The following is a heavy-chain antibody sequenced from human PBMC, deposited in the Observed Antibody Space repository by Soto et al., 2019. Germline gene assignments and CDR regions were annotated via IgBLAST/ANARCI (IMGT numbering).Heavy chain of an antibody. CDR2: IWYDGSNK. Sequence: GGSLRLSCAASGFTFGSYGMHWVGQAPGKGLEWVAVIWYDGSNKYYADSVKGRFTISRDNSKNTLYLQMNSLRAEDTAVYYCARNRGYSGYDHFDYWGQGTLVTVSS. J-gene: IGHJ4*02. D-gene: IGHD5-12*01. CDR3: ARNRGYSGYDHFDY. CDR1: GFTFGSYG. V-gene: IGHV3-33*01.